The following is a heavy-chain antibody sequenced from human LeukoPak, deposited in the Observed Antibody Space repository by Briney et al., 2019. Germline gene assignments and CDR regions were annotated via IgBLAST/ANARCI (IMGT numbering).Heavy chain of an antibody. J-gene: IGHJ2*01. Sequence: SETLSLTCAVYGGSFSDYYWSWIRQPPGKGLEWIGEINHSGSTNYNPSLKSRVTKLVDTSKNQFSLKMRSVTAADTAVYYCARGRMNSGWYFDLWGRGTLVSVSS. CDR1: GGSFSDYY. CDR2: INHSGST. D-gene: IGHD3-10*01. V-gene: IGHV4-34*01. CDR3: ARGRMNSGWYFDL.